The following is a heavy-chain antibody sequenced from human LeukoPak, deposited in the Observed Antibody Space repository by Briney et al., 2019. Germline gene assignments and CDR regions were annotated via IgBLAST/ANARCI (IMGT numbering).Heavy chain of an antibody. J-gene: IGHJ4*02. CDR1: GYTFNSYG. CDR3: AHILTGYYMDY. V-gene: IGHV1-18*01. Sequence: ASVKVSCKASGYTFNSYGFSWVRQAPGQGLEWMGWISAYNGKTNYAQKLQGRVTMTTDTATTTAYMELGSLSSDDTAVYYCAHILTGYYMDYWGQGTLVTVSS. D-gene: IGHD3-9*01. CDR2: ISAYNGKT.